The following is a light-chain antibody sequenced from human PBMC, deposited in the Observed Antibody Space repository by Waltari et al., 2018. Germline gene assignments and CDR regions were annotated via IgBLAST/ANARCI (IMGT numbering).Light chain of an antibody. CDR1: SGPSSYA. CDR2: LNSDGSH. V-gene: IGLV4-69*01. J-gene: IGLJ2*01. CDR3: QTWGTGIVV. Sequence: QLVLTQSPSASASLGASVKLTCTLSSGPSSYAIAWHQQQPEKGPRYLMKLNSDGSHSKGDGIPERFSCSSSGAERYLTISSRQSEDEADYYCQTWGTGIVVFGGGTKLTVL.